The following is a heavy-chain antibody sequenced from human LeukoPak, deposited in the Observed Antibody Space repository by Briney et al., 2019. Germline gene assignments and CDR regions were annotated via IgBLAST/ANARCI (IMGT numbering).Heavy chain of an antibody. CDR2: VAWDGGGT. V-gene: IGHV3-43*01. CDR1: GFNFDDYT. D-gene: IGHD5-24*01. J-gene: IGHJ4*02. Sequence: GGSLRLSCAASGFNFDDYTMHWVRHAPGKGLEWVSLVAWDGGGTFFADSVKGRFTVSRDNSKNSLSLYMNSLTTEDTALYYCVRGHGYNLEDYFDNWGQGTLVTVSS. CDR3: VRGHGYNLEDYFDN.